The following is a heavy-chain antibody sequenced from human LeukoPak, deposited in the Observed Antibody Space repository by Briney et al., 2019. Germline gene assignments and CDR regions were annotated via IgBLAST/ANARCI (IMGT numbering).Heavy chain of an antibody. D-gene: IGHD3-3*01. Sequence: SETLSLTCTVSGGSLTGYYWSWIRQPPGKGLEWIGYIYYSGSTNYNPSLKSRVTISVDTSKNQFSLKLSSVTAADTAVYYCARDSSKWSITIFGVVPYAFDIWGQGTMVTVSS. V-gene: IGHV4-59*12. CDR1: GGSLTGYY. CDR2: IYYSGST. CDR3: ARDSSKWSITIFGVVPYAFDI. J-gene: IGHJ3*02.